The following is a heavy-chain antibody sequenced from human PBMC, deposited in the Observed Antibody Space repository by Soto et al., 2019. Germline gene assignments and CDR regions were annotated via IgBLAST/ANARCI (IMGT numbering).Heavy chain of an antibody. V-gene: IGHV3-23*01. CDR1: GFTFNTLA. Sequence: EAQLLESGGGLVQPGGSLRLSCAASGFTFNTLALTWVRQAPGKGLEWVSSITVDGGSTYYVDSVKGRFTVSRDNSKNTLYLQMDSLRAEDTAVYYCAKVVYDSSVTDALDIWCQGTMVTVSS. CDR3: AKVVYDSSVTDALDI. D-gene: IGHD3-22*01. CDR2: ITVDGGST. J-gene: IGHJ3*02.